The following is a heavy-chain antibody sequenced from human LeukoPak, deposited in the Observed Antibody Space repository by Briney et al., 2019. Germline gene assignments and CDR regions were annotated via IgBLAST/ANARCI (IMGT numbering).Heavy chain of an antibody. CDR1: GYSISSGYY. CDR2: IYHSGST. Sequence: SETLSLTCTVSGYSISSGYYWGWIRQPPGKGLEWIGSIYHSGSTYYNPSLKSRVTISVDTSKSQFSLKLSSVTAADTAVYYCARGSDYYDSSGYQSTTYYFDYWGQGTLVTVSS. V-gene: IGHV4-38-2*02. J-gene: IGHJ4*02. D-gene: IGHD3-22*01. CDR3: ARGSDYYDSSGYQSTTYYFDY.